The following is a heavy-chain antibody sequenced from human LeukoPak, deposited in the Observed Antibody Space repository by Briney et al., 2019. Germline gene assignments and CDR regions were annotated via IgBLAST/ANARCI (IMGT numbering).Heavy chain of an antibody. V-gene: IGHV1-69*04. CDR3: AQIAAAGYYYGMAV. Sequence: SVKVSCKASGGTFSSYAISWVRQAPGQGLEWMGRIIPILGIANYAQKFQGRVTITADKSTSTAYMELSSLRSEDTAVYYCAQIAAAGYYYGMAVWGQGTTVTVSS. J-gene: IGHJ6*02. D-gene: IGHD6-13*01. CDR1: GGTFSSYA. CDR2: IIPILGIA.